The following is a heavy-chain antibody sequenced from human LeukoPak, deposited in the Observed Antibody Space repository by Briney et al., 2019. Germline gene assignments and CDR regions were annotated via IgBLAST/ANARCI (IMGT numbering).Heavy chain of an antibody. D-gene: IGHD2-2*02. CDR2: IYPGDSDT. J-gene: IGHJ5*02. CDR3: ARVVVPAAITGIWFDP. V-gene: IGHV5-51*01. Sequence: GESLKISCKGSGYSFTSYWIGWVRQMPGKDLEWMGIIYPGDSDTRYSPSFQGQVTISADKSISTAYLQWSSLKASDTAMYYCARVVVPAAITGIWFDPWGQGTLVTVSS. CDR1: GYSFTSYW.